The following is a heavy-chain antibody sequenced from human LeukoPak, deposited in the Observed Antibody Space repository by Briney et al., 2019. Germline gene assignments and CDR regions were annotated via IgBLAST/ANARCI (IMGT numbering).Heavy chain of an antibody. J-gene: IGHJ5*02. V-gene: IGHV4-39*01. Sequence: NASDTLSLTCIISDDSISSSTYYWGWIRQPPGKGLEWIGTLYYSGKTYYNPSLKSRVTISIDTSKNQFSLRLSSVTAADTAVYYCTRQISHLWGSSRYVQHWFDPWGQGTLVPVSS. CDR1: DDSISSSTYY. CDR3: TRQISHLWGSSRYVQHWFDP. CDR2: LYYSGKT. D-gene: IGHD3-16*02.